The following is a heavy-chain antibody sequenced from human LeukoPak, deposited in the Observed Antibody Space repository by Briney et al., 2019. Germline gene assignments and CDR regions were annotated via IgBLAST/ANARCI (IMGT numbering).Heavy chain of an antibody. CDR3: AKTSGLEYFQD. D-gene: IGHD2-15*01. CDR1: GFTFSSYG. CDR2: IRYDGSNK. V-gene: IGHV3-30*02. J-gene: IGHJ1*01. Sequence: GGSLRLSCAASGFTFSSYGMHWVRQTPGKGLEWVAFIRYDGSNKYYADSVKGRFIISRDNSKNTLYLQVNSLRAEETAVYYCAKTSGLEYFQDWGQGTLVTVSS.